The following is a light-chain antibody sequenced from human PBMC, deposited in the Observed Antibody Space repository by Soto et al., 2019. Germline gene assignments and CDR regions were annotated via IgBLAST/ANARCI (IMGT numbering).Light chain of an antibody. CDR3: QQYHQWPPVT. J-gene: IGKJ4*01. CDR2: GAS. V-gene: IGKV3D-15*01. CDR1: QSVSSD. Sequence: EIVMTQSPATLSVSPGERATLSCRASQSVSSDLAWYQQKPGQAPRLLIYGASSRATGIPDRFSGSGSGTEFTLTISSLQSEDSAVYYCQQYHQWPPVTFGGGTKVDIK.